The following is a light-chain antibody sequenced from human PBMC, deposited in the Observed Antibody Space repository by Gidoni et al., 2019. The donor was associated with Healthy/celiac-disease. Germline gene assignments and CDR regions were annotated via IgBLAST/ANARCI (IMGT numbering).Light chain of an antibody. J-gene: IGKJ4*01. CDR2: AAS. CDR1: QSISSY. Sequence: DIQLTQPPSSLSASVGDRVTITCRASQSISSYLNWYQQKPGKAPQLLIYAASSVQSGVPSRFSGSGSRTDFTLTISSLQPEDFATYYCQQSYSTPLTFGGGTRVEIK. CDR3: QQSYSTPLT. V-gene: IGKV1-39*01.